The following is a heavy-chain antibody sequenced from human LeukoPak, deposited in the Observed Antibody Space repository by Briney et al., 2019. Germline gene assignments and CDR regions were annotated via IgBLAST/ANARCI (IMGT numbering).Heavy chain of an antibody. CDR2: IYYSGST. V-gene: IGHV4-59*01. D-gene: IGHD3-9*01. J-gene: IGHJ4*02. CDR3: ASILRYLDH. Sequence: PPETLSLTLTVFCGLISKFHSRRVRQPPGKGLEWIGYIYYSGSTNYNPSLKSRVTISVDTSKNQFSLKLSSVTAADTAVYYCASILRYLDHWGQGTLVTVSS. CDR1: CGLISKFH.